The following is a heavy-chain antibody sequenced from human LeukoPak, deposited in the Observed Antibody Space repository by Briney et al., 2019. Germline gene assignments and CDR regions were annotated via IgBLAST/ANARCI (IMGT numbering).Heavy chain of an antibody. Sequence: SVKVSCKASGGTFSSYAISWVRQAPGQGLEWMGGIIPIFGTANYAQKFQGRDTITADESTSTAYMELSSLRSEDTAVYYCARDQFPYSSGWYWRFDYWGQGTLVTVSS. D-gene: IGHD6-19*01. CDR1: GGTFSSYA. CDR3: ARDQFPYSSGWYWRFDY. CDR2: IIPIFGTA. J-gene: IGHJ4*02. V-gene: IGHV1-69*13.